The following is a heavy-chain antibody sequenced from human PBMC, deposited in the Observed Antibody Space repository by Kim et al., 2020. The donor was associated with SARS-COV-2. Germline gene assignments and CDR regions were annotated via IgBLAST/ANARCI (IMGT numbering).Heavy chain of an antibody. Sequence: SETLSLTCAVSGGPISSSNWWSWVRQPPGKGLEWIGEIYHSGSTNYNPSLKSRVTISVDKSKNQFSLKLSSVTAADTAVYYCARDVGVAGGCAFDIWGQGTMVTVSS. J-gene: IGHJ3*02. V-gene: IGHV4-4*02. CDR1: GGPISSSNW. CDR2: IYHSGST. D-gene: IGHD2-15*01. CDR3: ARDVGVAGGCAFDI.